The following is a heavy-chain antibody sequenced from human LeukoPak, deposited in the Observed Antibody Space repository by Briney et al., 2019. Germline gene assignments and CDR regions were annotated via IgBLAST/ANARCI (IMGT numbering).Heavy chain of an antibody. D-gene: IGHD6-13*01. V-gene: IGHV4-34*01. J-gene: IGHJ4*02. Sequence: SETLSLTCAVYGGSFSGYYWSWIRQPPGKGLEWIGEINHSGSTNYNPSLKSRVTISVDTSKNQFSLKLSSVTAADTAVYYCARGPRDRAVGTLDYWGQGTLVTVSS. CDR1: GGSFSGYY. CDR3: ARGPRDRAVGTLDY. CDR2: INHSGST.